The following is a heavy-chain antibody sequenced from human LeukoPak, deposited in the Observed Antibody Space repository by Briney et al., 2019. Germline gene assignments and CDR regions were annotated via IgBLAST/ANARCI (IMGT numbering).Heavy chain of an antibody. CDR1: GGSFSGYY. J-gene: IGHJ5*02. Sequence: SETLSLTCAVYGGSFSGYYWSWIRQPPGKGLEWIGEINHSGSTNYNPSLKSRVTISVDTSKNQFSLKLSSVTAADTAVYYCARRVTTSWWDWSAPWGQGTLVTVSS. D-gene: IGHD4-11*01. CDR2: INHSGST. V-gene: IGHV4-34*01. CDR3: ARRVTTSWWDWSAP.